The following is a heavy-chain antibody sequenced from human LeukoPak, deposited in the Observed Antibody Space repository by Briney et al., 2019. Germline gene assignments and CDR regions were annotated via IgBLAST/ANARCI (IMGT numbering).Heavy chain of an antibody. J-gene: IGHJ6*03. CDR3: AREVVGQKRGLYYYYYMDV. V-gene: IGHV1-69*13. Sequence: ASVKVSCKASGGTFSSYAISWVRQAPGQGLEWMGGIIPIFGTANYAQKFQGRVTITADESTSTAYMKLSSLRSEDTAVYYCAREVVGQKRGLYYYYYMDVWGKGTTVTVSS. CDR2: IIPIFGTA. D-gene: IGHD1-26*01. CDR1: GGTFSSYA.